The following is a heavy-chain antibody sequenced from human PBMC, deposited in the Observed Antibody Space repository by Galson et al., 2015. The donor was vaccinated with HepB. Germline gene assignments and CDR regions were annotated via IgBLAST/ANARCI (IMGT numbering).Heavy chain of an antibody. D-gene: IGHD3-3*01. CDR1: GFTFSSYW. CDR2: IKEDGSEK. CDR3: ARGTEAIVGVVILHYYYGLDV. V-gene: IGHV3-7*03. J-gene: IGHJ6*02. Sequence: SLRLSCAASGFTFSSYWMNWVRQAPGKGLEWVANIKEDGSEKYYVDSVKGRFTISRDNAKNSLYLQMNSLRAEDTAVYYCARGTEAIVGVVILHYYYGLDVWGQGTTVTVSS.